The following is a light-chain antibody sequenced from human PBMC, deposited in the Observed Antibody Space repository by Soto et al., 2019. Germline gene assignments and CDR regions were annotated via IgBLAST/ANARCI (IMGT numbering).Light chain of an antibody. Sequence: QLVLTQSSSASASLGSSVKLTCTLNSGHSSYIIAWHQQQPGKAPRYLMKLEGSGSYNKGSGVPDRFSGSSSGADRYLTISNLQVEDEADYDCETWDSNTHGVFGGGTKLTVL. J-gene: IGLJ3*02. V-gene: IGLV4-60*02. CDR3: ETWDSNTHGV. CDR2: LEGSGSY. CDR1: SGHSSYI.